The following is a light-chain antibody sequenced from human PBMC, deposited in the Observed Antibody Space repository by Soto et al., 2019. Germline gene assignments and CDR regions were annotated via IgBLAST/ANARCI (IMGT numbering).Light chain of an antibody. CDR1: QSVSGS. V-gene: IGKV3-20*01. Sequence: PGETATLSCRASQSVSGSLGWYQQKPGQAPRLIIYDASVRATGIPARFSGSGSGTDFTLTSSRLEPEDFAVYYCQQYGSSSTFGQGTRLEIK. CDR2: DAS. J-gene: IGKJ5*01. CDR3: QQYGSSST.